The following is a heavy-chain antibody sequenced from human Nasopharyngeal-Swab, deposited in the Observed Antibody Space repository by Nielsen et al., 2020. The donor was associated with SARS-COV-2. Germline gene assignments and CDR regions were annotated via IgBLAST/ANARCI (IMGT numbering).Heavy chain of an antibody. CDR2: ISFDGSKK. CDR3: ARDTSVDIVLLYCGMDV. CDR1: GFTFNSHG. J-gene: IGHJ6*02. D-gene: IGHD5-12*01. V-gene: IGHV3-30*03. Sequence: GGSLRLSCAASGFTFNSHGMHWVRQAPGKGLEWVAVISFDGSKKYYADSVKGRFTISRDSSKNTLYLQMNSLRAEDTAVYYCARDTSVDIVLLYCGMDVWGQGTTVTVSS.